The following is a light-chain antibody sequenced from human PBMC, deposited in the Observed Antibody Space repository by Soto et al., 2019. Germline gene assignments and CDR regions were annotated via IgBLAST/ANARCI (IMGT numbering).Light chain of an antibody. V-gene: IGKV3-11*01. Sequence: ELVLTQSPATLYLSPGERATLSCRASQSVSSYLAWYQQKPGQAPRLLIYDASNMATGIPARFSGSGSGTDFTLTSSSLELEYFAVYYCQQRSNWPPGFTFGQGTKLEIK. CDR3: QQRSNWPPGFT. CDR1: QSVSSY. J-gene: IGKJ2*01. CDR2: DAS.